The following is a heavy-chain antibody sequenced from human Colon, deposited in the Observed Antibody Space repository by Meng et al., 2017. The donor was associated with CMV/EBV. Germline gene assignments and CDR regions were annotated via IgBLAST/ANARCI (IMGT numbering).Heavy chain of an antibody. J-gene: IGHJ6*02. CDR3: ATVVRFPVGGQFYYHGMDV. D-gene: IGHD3-3*01. Sequence: GGSLRLSCAASGFSFSSYEMNWVRQAPGKGLEWVSYISSSGNTIHYADSVEGRFTISRDNVKNSLYLHMNSLRAEDTAVYYCATVVRFPVGGQFYYHGMDVWGQGTTVTVSS. CDR2: ISSSGNTI. V-gene: IGHV3-48*03. CDR1: GFSFSSYE.